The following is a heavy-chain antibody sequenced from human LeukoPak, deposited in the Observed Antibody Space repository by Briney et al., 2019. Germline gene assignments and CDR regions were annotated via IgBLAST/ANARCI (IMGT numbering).Heavy chain of an antibody. CDR1: GFTFSSYG. D-gene: IGHD3-10*01. CDR3: AKAGDYYSHMDV. Sequence: GGSLRLSCEASGFTFSSYGMLWVRQTPGKGLEWVAFIRYDGSNKYYADSVKGRFTISRDNSKNTLYLQMNSLRAEDTAVYYCAKAGDYYSHMDVWGKGTTVTVSS. V-gene: IGHV3-30*02. CDR2: IRYDGSNK. J-gene: IGHJ6*03.